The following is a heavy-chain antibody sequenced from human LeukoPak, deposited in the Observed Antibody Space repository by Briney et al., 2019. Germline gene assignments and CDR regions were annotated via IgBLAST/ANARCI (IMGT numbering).Heavy chain of an antibody. J-gene: IGHJ4*02. CDR3: ARHVWLQPFDY. D-gene: IGHD3-9*01. V-gene: IGHV4-59*08. CDR1: GDSMNSYY. Sequence: NSSETLSLTCSVSGDSMNSYYWXXIRQSPGXGXEWIGYIYYSGSTNYXPSLKSRVTISVDTSKNQFSLKLSSVTAADTAVYYCARHVWLQPFDYWGQGTLVTVSS. CDR2: IYYSGST.